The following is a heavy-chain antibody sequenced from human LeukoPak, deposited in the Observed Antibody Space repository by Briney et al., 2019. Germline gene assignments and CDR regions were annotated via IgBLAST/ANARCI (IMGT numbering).Heavy chain of an antibody. J-gene: IGHJ5*02. Sequence: GGSLRLSCAASGFTFDDYAMHWVRQAPGKGLEWVSLISWDGGSTYYADSVKGRFTISRDNSKNSLYPQMNSLRAEDTALYYCAKDSGQQNWFDPWGQGTLVTVSS. CDR3: AKDSGQQNWFDP. V-gene: IGHV3-43D*03. D-gene: IGHD6-13*01. CDR1: GFTFDDYA. CDR2: ISWDGGST.